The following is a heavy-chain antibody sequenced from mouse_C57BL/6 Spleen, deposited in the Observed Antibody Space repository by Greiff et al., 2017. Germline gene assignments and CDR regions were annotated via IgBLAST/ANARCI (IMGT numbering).Heavy chain of an antibody. V-gene: IGHV5-17*01. J-gene: IGHJ3*01. CDR2: ISSGSSTI. D-gene: IGHD1-1*01. Sequence: EVKLVESGGGLVKPGGSLKLSCAASGFTFSDYGMHWVRQAPEKGLEWVAYISSGSSTIYYADTVKGRFTISRDNAKNTLFLQMTSLRSEDTAMYYCASGDYGSSPWFAYWGQGTLVTVSA. CDR1: GFTFSDYG. CDR3: ASGDYGSSPWFAY.